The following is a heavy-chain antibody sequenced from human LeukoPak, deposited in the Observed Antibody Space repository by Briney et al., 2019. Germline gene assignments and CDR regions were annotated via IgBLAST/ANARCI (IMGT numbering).Heavy chain of an antibody. Sequence: ASVKVSCKASGYSFTTYGISWVRQAPGQGLEWIGWISAYNGNTNYAQKLQGRVTMTTDTSTSTAYMELRSLRSDDTAVYYCARTYGDYLNDYWGQGTLVTVSS. J-gene: IGHJ4*02. V-gene: IGHV1-18*01. CDR1: GYSFTTYG. CDR2: ISAYNGNT. D-gene: IGHD4-17*01. CDR3: ARTYGDYLNDY.